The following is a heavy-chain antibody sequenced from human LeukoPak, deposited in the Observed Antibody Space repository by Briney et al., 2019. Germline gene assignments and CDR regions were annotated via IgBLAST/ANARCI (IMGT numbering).Heavy chain of an antibody. CDR1: GGSISSSTYY. V-gene: IGHV4-39*01. CDR3: ARLPAATDI. Sequence: SETLYLTCTVSGGSISSSTYYWGWIRQPPGTGLEWIASIYYSGSTAYNPSLKSRVTISVDTSKNQFSLKVSSVTAADTAVYYCARLPAATDIWGQGTMVTVSS. J-gene: IGHJ3*02. CDR2: IYYSGST.